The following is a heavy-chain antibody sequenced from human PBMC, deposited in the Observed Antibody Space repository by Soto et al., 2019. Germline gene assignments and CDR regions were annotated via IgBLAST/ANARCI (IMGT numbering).Heavy chain of an antibody. CDR1: GFSFSSLA. CDR2: ISGDGVDK. D-gene: IGHD2-15*01. V-gene: IGHV3-64D*06. J-gene: IGHJ4*02. CDR3: VTALQPVALLGFFDF. Sequence: PGGSLRLSCLASGFSFSSLAMHWVRQGPGTGLESVSAISGDGVDKYYADSVRGRFTISRDTSKNTLCLQMNSLTTDDTAVYYCVTALQPVALLGFFDFWGQGTPVTVSS.